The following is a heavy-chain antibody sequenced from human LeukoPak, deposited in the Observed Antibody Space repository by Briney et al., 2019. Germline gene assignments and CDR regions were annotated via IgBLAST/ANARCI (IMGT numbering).Heavy chain of an antibody. CDR1: GYTFTNYG. CDR2: ISACNGYT. V-gene: IGHV1-18*01. CDR3: ARESRNGRSKMKKCSGGSCSPNWFDP. Sequence: ASVKVSCKTSGYTFTNYGVSWVRQAPGQGLEWMGWISACNGYTNYAQKLQVRVTMTTDTSTSTAYMELRSLTSDDTAVYYCARESRNGRSKMKKCSGGSCSPNWFDPWGQGTLVTVSS. J-gene: IGHJ5*02. D-gene: IGHD2-15*01.